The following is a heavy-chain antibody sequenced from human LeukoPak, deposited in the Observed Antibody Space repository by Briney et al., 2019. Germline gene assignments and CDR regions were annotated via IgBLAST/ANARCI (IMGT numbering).Heavy chain of an antibody. Sequence: SETLSLTCTVSGGSISSGSYYWSWIRQPAGKGLEWIGRIYTSGSTNYNPSLKSRVTTSVDTSKSQFSLKLSSVTAADTAVYYCARDSIAVAGFDYWGQGTLVTVSS. CDR2: IYTSGST. J-gene: IGHJ4*02. V-gene: IGHV4-61*02. CDR1: GGSISSGSYY. D-gene: IGHD6-19*01. CDR3: ARDSIAVAGFDY.